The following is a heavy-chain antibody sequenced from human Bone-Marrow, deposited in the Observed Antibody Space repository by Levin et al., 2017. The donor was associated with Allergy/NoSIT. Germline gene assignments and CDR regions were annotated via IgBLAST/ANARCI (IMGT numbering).Heavy chain of an antibody. CDR2: IGVSGGDT. Sequence: PGGSLRLSCATSGLTFWRYAMSWVRQAPGKGLEWVSSIGVSGGDTYYTDSVKGRFSISRDNSKNTVYLQMNNLRAEDTALYFCADFDLGGYHHNYWGQGTLVTVSS. CDR3: ADFDLGGYHHNY. D-gene: IGHD3-22*01. CDR1: GLTFWRYA. V-gene: IGHV3-23*01. J-gene: IGHJ4*02.